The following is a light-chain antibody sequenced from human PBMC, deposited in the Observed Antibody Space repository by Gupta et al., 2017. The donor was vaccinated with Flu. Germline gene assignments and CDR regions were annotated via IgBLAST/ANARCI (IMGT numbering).Light chain of an antibody. Sequence: EIVLTQSPATLSLSPGERATLSCRASQRVTGNLAWFQQRPGQPPRLLIHDTFSRAPGIAARFSGSGSGTDFTLTIRSLAPEDSAVYYCQQRDNWPPMYTFGQGTKLEIK. CDR1: QRVTGN. V-gene: IGKV3-11*01. CDR3: QQRDNWPPMYT. CDR2: DTF. J-gene: IGKJ2*01.